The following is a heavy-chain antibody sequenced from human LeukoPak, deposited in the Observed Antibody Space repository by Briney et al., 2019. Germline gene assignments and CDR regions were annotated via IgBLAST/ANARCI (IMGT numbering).Heavy chain of an antibody. J-gene: IGHJ5*02. Sequence: SETLSLTCAVYGGSFSGYYWSWIRQPPGKGLEWIGEINHSGSTSYNPSLKSRVTISVDTSKNQFSLKLSSVTTADTAVYYCARLYYYDSSGYYPNWFDPWGQGTLVTVSS. CDR3: ARLYYYDSSGYYPNWFDP. CDR2: INHSGST. CDR1: GGSFSGYY. D-gene: IGHD3-22*01. V-gene: IGHV4-34*01.